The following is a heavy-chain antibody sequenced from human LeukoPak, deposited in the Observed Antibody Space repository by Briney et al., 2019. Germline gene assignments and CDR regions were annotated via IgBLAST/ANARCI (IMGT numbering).Heavy chain of an antibody. D-gene: IGHD3-22*01. J-gene: IGHJ1*01. V-gene: IGHV4-34*01. CDR1: GGSFSGYY. Sequence: PSETLSLTCAVYGGSFSGYYWSWIRQPPGKGLEWIGEINHSGSTNYSPSLKSRVTISVDTSKNQFSLKLSSVTAADTAVYYCARHYYFDSGGYYPEYVQHWGQGTLVTVSS. CDR2: INHSGST. CDR3: ARHYYFDSGGYYPEYVQH.